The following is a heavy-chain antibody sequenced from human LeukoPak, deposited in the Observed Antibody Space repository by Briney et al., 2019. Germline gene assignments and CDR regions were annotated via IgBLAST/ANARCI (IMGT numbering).Heavy chain of an antibody. CDR2: IIPIFGTA. CDR3: ATKYQLPYGMGV. D-gene: IGHD2-2*01. Sequence: GASVKVSCKASGGTFSSHAISWVRQAPGQGLEWMGGIIPIFGTANYAQKFQGRVTITADESTSTAYMELSSLRSEDTAVYYCATKYQLPYGMGVWGQGTTVTVSS. J-gene: IGHJ6*02. CDR1: GGTFSSHA. V-gene: IGHV1-69*13.